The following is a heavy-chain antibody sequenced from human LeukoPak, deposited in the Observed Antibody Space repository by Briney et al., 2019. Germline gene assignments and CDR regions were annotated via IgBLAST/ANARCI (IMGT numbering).Heavy chain of an antibody. V-gene: IGHV3-74*01. Sequence: GGSLRLSCAASGFTFSKYWMLWVRQAPGKGLERVSRINTEGTVTTYADSVKGRFTVSRINADNTMFLQMTSVRAADTAVYYCATKQWLAPPPDSWGQGTPVTVSS. J-gene: IGHJ4*02. D-gene: IGHD6-19*01. CDR3: ATKQWLAPPPDS. CDR2: INTEGTVT. CDR1: GFTFSKYW.